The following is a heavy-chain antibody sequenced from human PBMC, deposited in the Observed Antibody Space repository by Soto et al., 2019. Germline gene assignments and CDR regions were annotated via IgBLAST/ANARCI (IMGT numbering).Heavy chain of an antibody. CDR2: ISWNSGSI. Sequence: EVQLVESGGGLVQPGRSLRLSCAASGFTFDDYAMHWVRQAPGKGLEWVSGISWNSGSIGYVDSVKGRFTISRDNAKNSLYLQMNSLRAEDTALYYCARATKSSSWWYYFDYWGQGTLVTVPS. D-gene: IGHD6-13*01. CDR1: GFTFDDYA. V-gene: IGHV3-9*01. J-gene: IGHJ4*02. CDR3: ARATKSSSWWYYFDY.